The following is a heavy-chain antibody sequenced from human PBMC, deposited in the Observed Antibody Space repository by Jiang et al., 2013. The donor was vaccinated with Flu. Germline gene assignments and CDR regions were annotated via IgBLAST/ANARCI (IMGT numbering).Heavy chain of an antibody. J-gene: IGHJ5*02. CDR2: IFHNGKT. CDR3: ARDPRLDLTGLIFDP. Sequence: GPGLVKPSETLSLTCTVSGDSITSSNWWTWVRQTPGGELEWIGEIFHNGKTNLNPSLKSRVAMSVDTSKNQVSLKLTSVTAVDTAVYYCARDPRLDLTGLIFDPWGQGTLVTVSS. V-gene: IGHV4-4*02. D-gene: IGHD1-14*01. CDR1: GDSITSSNW.